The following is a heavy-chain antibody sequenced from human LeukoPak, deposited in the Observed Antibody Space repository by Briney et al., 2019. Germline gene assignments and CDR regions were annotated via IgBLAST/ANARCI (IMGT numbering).Heavy chain of an antibody. CDR1: GGSISSYY. CDR3: ARDPITYDSSGYYVGDAFDI. D-gene: IGHD3-22*01. Sequence: SESLSLTCTVSGGSISSYYWSWIRQPPGKGLEWIGYIYYSGSTNYKSSLKSRVTISVDTSKNQFSLKLSSVTAADTAVYYCARDPITYDSSGYYVGDAFDIWGQGTMVTVSS. V-gene: IGHV4-59*12. CDR2: IYYSGST. J-gene: IGHJ3*02.